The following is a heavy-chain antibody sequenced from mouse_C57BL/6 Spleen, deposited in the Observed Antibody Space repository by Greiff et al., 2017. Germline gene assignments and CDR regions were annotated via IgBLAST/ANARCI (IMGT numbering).Heavy chain of an antibody. J-gene: IGHJ1*03. CDR1: GFTFTDYY. CDR2: IRNKANGYTT. D-gene: IGHD1-1*01. V-gene: IGHV7-3*01. Sequence: EVKLVESGGGLVQPGGSLSLSCAASGFTFTDYYMSWVRQPPGKALEWLGFIRNKANGYTTEYSASVKGRFTISRDNSQSILYLQMNALRAEDSATYYCARYLTTGYFDVWGTGTTVTVSS. CDR3: ARYLTTGYFDV.